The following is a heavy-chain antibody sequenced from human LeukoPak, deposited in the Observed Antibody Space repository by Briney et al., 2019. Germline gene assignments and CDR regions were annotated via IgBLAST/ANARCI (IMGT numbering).Heavy chain of an antibody. CDR3: ARDLYSSGWFDY. D-gene: IGHD6-19*01. J-gene: IGHJ4*02. Sequence: GGSLRLSCAASRFTFSSYSMNWVRQAPGKGLEWVSSISSSSSYIYYADSVKARFTISRDNAKNSLYLQMNSLRAEDTAVYYCARDLYSSGWFDYWGQGTLVTVSS. CDR1: RFTFSSYS. V-gene: IGHV3-21*01. CDR2: ISSSSSYI.